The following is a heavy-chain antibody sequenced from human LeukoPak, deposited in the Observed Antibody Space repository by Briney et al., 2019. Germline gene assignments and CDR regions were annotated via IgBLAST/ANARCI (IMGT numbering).Heavy chain of an antibody. V-gene: IGHV3-23*01. D-gene: IGHD3-10*01. J-gene: IGHJ4*02. CDR2: VAPTGETT. Sequence: PGGSLRLSCVASGFTFSSYTMSWVRQAPGKGLEWVSAVAPTGETTYYADSVKGRFSISRDNSKNTLYLQMNSLRAEDTAVYYCVRSYYYGSGTNWGQGTLVTVSS. CDR1: GFTFSSYT. CDR3: VRSYYYGSGTN.